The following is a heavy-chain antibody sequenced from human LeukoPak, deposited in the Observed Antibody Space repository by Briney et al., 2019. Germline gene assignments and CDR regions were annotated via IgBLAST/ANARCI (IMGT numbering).Heavy chain of an antibody. CDR1: GFTFSTYS. J-gene: IGHJ5*02. V-gene: IGHV3-21*01. CDR3: ARDGGYCSGGSCNNWFDP. D-gene: IGHD2-15*01. CDR2: ISGSGTYI. Sequence: GGSLRLSCVASGFTFSTYSMNWVRQAPGKGLEWVSSISGSGTYIYYADSVKGRFTISRDNAKNSLYLQMNSLRAEDTAVFYCARDGGYCSGGSCNNWFDPWGQGTLVTVSS.